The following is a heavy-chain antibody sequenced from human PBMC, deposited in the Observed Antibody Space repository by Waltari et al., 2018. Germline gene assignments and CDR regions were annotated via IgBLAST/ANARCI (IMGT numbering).Heavy chain of an antibody. V-gene: IGHV3-21*01. Sequence: EVQLVESGGGLVKPGGSLRLSCAASGFTFSSYSMNWVRQAPGKGLEWVSSISSSSSYIDYADSVKGRFTISRDNAKNSLYLQMNSLRAEDTAVYYCVVSGSSDYWGQGTLVTVSS. CDR2: ISSSSSYI. J-gene: IGHJ4*02. D-gene: IGHD6-6*01. CDR1: GFTFSSYS. CDR3: VVSGSSDY.